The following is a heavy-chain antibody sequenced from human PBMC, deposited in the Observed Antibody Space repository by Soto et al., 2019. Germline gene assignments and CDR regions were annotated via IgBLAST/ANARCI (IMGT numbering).Heavy chain of an antibody. V-gene: IGHV4-30-2*01. Sequence: PSETLSLTCAVSGGSISSGGYSWSWIRQPPGKGLEWIGYIYHSGSTYYNPSLKSRVTISVDRSKNQFSLKLSSVTAADTAVYYCARAVGYLYYYDYWGQGTLVTVSS. CDR2: IYHSGST. CDR1: GGSISSGGYS. CDR3: ARAVGYLYYYDY. D-gene: IGHD3-22*01. J-gene: IGHJ4*02.